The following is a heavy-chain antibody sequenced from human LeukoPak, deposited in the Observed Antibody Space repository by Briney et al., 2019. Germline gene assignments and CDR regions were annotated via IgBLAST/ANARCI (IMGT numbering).Heavy chain of an antibody. V-gene: IGHV4-38-2*01. CDR3: ARVFGYSYGYYFDY. CDR1: GYSISSGYY. Sequence: SETLSLTCAVSGYSISSGYYWGWIRQPPGKGLEWIVSIYHSASTYYNPSLKSRVTISVDTSKNQFSLKLSSVTAADTAVYYCARVFGYSYGYYFDYWGQGTLVTVSS. J-gene: IGHJ4*02. D-gene: IGHD5-18*01. CDR2: IYHSAST.